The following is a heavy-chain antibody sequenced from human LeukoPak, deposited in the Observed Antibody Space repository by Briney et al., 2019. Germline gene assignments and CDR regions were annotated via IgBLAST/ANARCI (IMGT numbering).Heavy chain of an antibody. J-gene: IGHJ6*02. CDR2: ISGSGGST. CDR3: AKDLRAYYYDSSGYYNYYGMDV. Sequence: GGSLRLSCAASGFTFSSYAMSWVRQAPGKGLEWVSAISGSGGSTYYADSVKGRFTISRDNSKNTLYLQMNSLRAEDTAVYYCAKDLRAYYYDSSGYYNYYGMDVWGQGTTVTVSS. CDR1: GFTFSSYA. V-gene: IGHV3-23*01. D-gene: IGHD3-22*01.